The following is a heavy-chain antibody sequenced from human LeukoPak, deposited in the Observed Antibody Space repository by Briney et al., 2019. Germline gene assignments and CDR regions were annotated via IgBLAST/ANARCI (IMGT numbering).Heavy chain of an antibody. CDR3: ARDRIAVAGMGAFQH. D-gene: IGHD6-19*01. CDR1: RFTFSGYA. V-gene: IGHV3-30*04. Sequence: GGSLRLSCAASRFTFSGYAMLWVRQAPGKGLEWVAAISYDGTNEYHADSVKGRFTISRDNSKNTLYLQMNSLRAEDTAIYYCARDRIAVAGMGAFQHWGQGTLVTVSS. J-gene: IGHJ1*01. CDR2: ISYDGTNE.